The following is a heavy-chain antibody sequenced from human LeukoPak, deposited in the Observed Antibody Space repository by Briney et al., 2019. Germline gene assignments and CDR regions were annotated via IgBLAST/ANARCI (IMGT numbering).Heavy chain of an antibody. CDR3: ASHKXXXGXXXGVLDY. CDR2: IGATDTYI. V-gene: IGHV3-21*01. Sequence: GGSLRLSCAASGFTFINYGINWVRQAPGKGLEWVSSIGATDTYIYYAPSLKGRFTISRDNAKNSVFLQMNSLRAEDTGVYYCASHKXXXGXXXGVLDYWGQGTLXX. CDR1: GFTFINYG. J-gene: IGHJ4*02. D-gene: IGHD3-10*01.